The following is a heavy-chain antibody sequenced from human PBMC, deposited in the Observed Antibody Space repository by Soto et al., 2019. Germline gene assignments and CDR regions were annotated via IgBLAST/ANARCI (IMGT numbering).Heavy chain of an antibody. Sequence: VASVKVSCKASGGTFSSYAISWVRQAPGQGLEWMGGIIPIFGTANYAQKFQGRVTITADESTSTAYMELSSLRSEDTAVYYCARPGKYYYDSSGLQIYDAFDIWGQGTMVTVSS. D-gene: IGHD3-22*01. CDR1: GGTFSSYA. CDR3: ARPGKYYYDSSGLQIYDAFDI. CDR2: IIPIFGTA. J-gene: IGHJ3*02. V-gene: IGHV1-69*13.